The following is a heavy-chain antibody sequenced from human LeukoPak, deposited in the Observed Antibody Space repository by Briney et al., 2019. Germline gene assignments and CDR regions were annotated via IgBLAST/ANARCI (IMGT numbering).Heavy chain of an antibody. CDR1: GDSVSRNSAA. D-gene: IGHD3-22*01. CDR3: ARDSALNYYDSSGYPNNWFDP. Sequence: SQTLSLTCAISGDSVSRNSAAWIWIRQTPSRGLEWLGRTYYRSKWYNDYAASVKSRITINPDTSKNQFSLQLDSVTPEDTAVYYCARDSALNYYDSSGYPNNWFDPWDQGTLVTVSS. J-gene: IGHJ5*02. CDR2: TYYRSKWYN. V-gene: IGHV6-1*01.